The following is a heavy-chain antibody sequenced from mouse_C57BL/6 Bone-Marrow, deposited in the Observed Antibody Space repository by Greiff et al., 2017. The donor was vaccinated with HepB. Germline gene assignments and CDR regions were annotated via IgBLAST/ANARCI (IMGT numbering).Heavy chain of an antibody. V-gene: IGHV1-52*01. CDR2: IDPSDSET. D-gene: IGHD1-1*01. J-gene: IGHJ2*01. Sequence: VQLQQSGAELVRPGSSVKLSCKASGYTFTSYWMHWVKQRPIQGLEWIGNIDPSDSETHYNQKFKDKATLTVDKSSSTAYMQLSSLTSEDSAVYYCARSLYYYGSSYVYYFDYWGQGTTLTVSS. CDR3: ARSLYYYGSSYVYYFDY. CDR1: GYTFTSYW.